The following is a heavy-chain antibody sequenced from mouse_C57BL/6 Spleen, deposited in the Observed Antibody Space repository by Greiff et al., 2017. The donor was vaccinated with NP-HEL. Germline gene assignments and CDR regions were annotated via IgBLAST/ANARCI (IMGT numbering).Heavy chain of an antibody. CDR1: GYTFTSYW. Sequence: QVQLQQPGAELVKPGASVKMSCKASGYTFTSYWITWVKQRPGQGLEWIGDIYPGSGSTNYNEKFKSKATLTVDTSSSTAYMQLSSLTSEDSAVYYCAREGVMGYDYDYWYFDVWGTGTTVTVSS. CDR3: AREGVMGYDYDYWYFDV. CDR2: IYPGSGST. D-gene: IGHD2-4*01. V-gene: IGHV1-55*01. J-gene: IGHJ1*03.